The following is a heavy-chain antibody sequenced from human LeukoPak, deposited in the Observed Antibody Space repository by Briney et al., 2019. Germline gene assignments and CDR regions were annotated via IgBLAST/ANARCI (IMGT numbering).Heavy chain of an antibody. V-gene: IGHV4-34*01. CDR3: ARQDNRVVTAIPHAFDI. J-gene: IGHJ3*02. Sequence: SETLSLTCAVYGGSFSGYYWSWIRQPPGKGLEWIGEINHSGSANYNPSLKSRVTISVDTSKNQFSLKLSSVTAADTAVYYCARQDNRVVTAIPHAFDIWGQGTMVTVSS. CDR2: INHSGSA. D-gene: IGHD2-21*02. CDR1: GGSFSGYY.